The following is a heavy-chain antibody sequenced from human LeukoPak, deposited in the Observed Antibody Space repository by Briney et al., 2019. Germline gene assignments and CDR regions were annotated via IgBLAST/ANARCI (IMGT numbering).Heavy chain of an antibody. CDR3: ARVVPGTTWVGTYFDN. CDR2: INPSGGST. V-gene: IGHV1-46*01. J-gene: IGHJ4*02. Sequence: ASVTVSLTSSAYTFTNYYMHWVRQAPGQGLELMGIINPSGGSTSNAQKFQGRVTMTRDTSTSTVYMELSSLRSEDTAVYYCARVVPGTTWVGTYFDNWGQGTLVTVSS. D-gene: IGHD2-21*02. CDR1: AYTFTNYY.